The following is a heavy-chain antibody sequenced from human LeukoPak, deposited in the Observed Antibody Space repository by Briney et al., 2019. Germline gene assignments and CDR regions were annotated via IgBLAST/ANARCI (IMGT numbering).Heavy chain of an antibody. J-gene: IGHJ6*02. D-gene: IGHD3-3*01. CDR3: ARDLVRDYDFWSGYYLYGMDV. V-gene: IGHV3-48*04. CDR1: GFTFSSYA. CDR2: ISSSGSTI. Sequence: GGSLRLSCAASGFTFSSYAMSWVRQAPGKGLEWVSYISSSGSTIYYADSVKGRFTISRDNAKNSLYLQMSSLRAEDTAVYYCARDLVRDYDFWSGYYLYGMDVWGQGTTVTVSS.